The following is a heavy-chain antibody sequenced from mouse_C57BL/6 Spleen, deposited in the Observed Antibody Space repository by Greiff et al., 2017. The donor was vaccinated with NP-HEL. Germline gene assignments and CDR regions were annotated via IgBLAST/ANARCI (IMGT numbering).Heavy chain of an antibody. Sequence: VQLQQSGAELVKPGASVKLSCKASGYTFTSYWMQWVKQRPGQGLEWIGEIDPSDSYTNYNQKFKGKATLTVDTSSSTAYMQLSSLTSGDSAVYYCAKTTVVAPGGMDYWGQGTSVTVSS. CDR3: AKTTVVAPGGMDY. V-gene: IGHV1-50*01. CDR1: GYTFTSYW. CDR2: IDPSDSYT. D-gene: IGHD1-1*01. J-gene: IGHJ4*01.